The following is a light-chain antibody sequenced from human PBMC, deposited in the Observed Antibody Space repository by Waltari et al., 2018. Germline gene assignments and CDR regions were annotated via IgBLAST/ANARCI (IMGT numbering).Light chain of an antibody. CDR3: AAWDYSLNGPV. CDR1: SSNIGSHT. Sequence: QSFLTQPPSTSGTPGQRVTISCSGSSSNIGSHTINWYLQFPGTAPRLLIYNNNQRASGVPDRCSGSKSGTSASLAISGLQSEDEADYYCAAWDYSLNGPVFGGGTRLTVL. V-gene: IGLV1-44*01. CDR2: NNN. J-gene: IGLJ3*02.